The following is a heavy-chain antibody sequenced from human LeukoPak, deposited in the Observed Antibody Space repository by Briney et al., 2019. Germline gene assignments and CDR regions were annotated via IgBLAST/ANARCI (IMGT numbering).Heavy chain of an antibody. CDR1: GFIFSSYS. J-gene: IGHJ6*03. CDR2: ISSSTSTI. D-gene: IGHD6-19*01. Sequence: GGSLRLSCAASGFIFSSYSMNWVRQAPGKGLELVSFISSSTSTIYCADSVKGRFTISRDNAKNSLYLQMSSLRAEDTAVYYCARVRGGWYMDVWGKGTTVTVSS. CDR3: ARVRGGWYMDV. V-gene: IGHV3-48*04.